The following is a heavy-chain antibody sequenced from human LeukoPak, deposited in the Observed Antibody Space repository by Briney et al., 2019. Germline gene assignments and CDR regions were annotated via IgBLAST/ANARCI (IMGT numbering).Heavy chain of an antibody. Sequence: SVKVSCKASGGTFSSYAISWVRQAPGQGLEWMGRIIPILGIANYAQKFQGRVTITADKSTSTAYMELSSLRSEDTAVYYCARVRSKDYVDTAMVLPDYWGQGTLVTVSS. CDR2: IIPILGIA. V-gene: IGHV1-69*04. CDR3: ARVRSKDYVDTAMVLPDY. J-gene: IGHJ4*02. CDR1: GGTFSSYA. D-gene: IGHD5-18*01.